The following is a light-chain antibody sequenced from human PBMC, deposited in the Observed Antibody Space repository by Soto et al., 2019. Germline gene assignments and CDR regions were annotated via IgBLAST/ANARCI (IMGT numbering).Light chain of an antibody. CDR3: QHYGSSLWT. CDR2: GTS. Sequence: EIVLTQSPGTLSLSPGQRATLSCRASQTVITTYLAWYQQKPGQAPRLLIYGTSSRATGIPDRFSGSGSGTDFSLTISRLEPEDFAVYYCQHYGSSLWTFGQGTKVDIK. J-gene: IGKJ1*01. CDR1: QTVITTY. V-gene: IGKV3-20*01.